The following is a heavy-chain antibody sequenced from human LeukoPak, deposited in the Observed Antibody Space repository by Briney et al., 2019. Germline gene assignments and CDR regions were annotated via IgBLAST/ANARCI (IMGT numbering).Heavy chain of an antibody. Sequence: GASVKVSCKASGGTFSSYAISWVRQAPGQGLEWMGRIIPIPGIANYAQKFQGRVTITADKSTSTAYMELSSLRSEDTAVYYCARDRGDTAMGLGYFDYWGQGTLVTVSS. CDR3: ARDRGDTAMGLGYFDY. CDR2: IIPIPGIA. V-gene: IGHV1-69*04. CDR1: GGTFSSYA. D-gene: IGHD5-18*01. J-gene: IGHJ4*02.